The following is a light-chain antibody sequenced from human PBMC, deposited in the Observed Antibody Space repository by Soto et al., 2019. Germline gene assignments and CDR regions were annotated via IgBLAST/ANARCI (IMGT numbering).Light chain of an antibody. CDR2: DAS. Sequence: EIVLTQSPATLSLSPGERATLSCRASQSVSSYLAWYQQKPGQAPRLLIYDASNRATGIPARFSGSGSGTDFTLTISNLEPEDFSVYYCQQRSNWPQLMYTVGQGTKVDSK. J-gene: IGKJ2*01. CDR1: QSVSSY. CDR3: QQRSNWPQLMYT. V-gene: IGKV3-11*01.